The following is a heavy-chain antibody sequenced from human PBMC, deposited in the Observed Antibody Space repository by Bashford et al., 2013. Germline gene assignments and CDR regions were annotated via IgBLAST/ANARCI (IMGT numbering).Heavy chain of an antibody. Sequence: SETLSLTCTVSGGSISSSSYYWGWIRQPAGKGLEWIGRIYYSGSTNYNPSLKSRVTISVDTSKNQFSLKLSSVTAADTAVYYCAREHSSGSYYFDYWGQGTLVTVSS. J-gene: IGHJ4*02. CDR2: IYYSGST. CDR3: AREHSSGSYYFDY. V-gene: IGHV4-61*10. CDR1: GGSISSSSYY. D-gene: IGHD6-19*01.